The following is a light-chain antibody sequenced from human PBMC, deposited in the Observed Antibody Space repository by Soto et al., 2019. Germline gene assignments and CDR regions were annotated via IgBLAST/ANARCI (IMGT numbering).Light chain of an antibody. J-gene: IGKJ4*01. CDR1: QSISSY. CDR2: AAS. V-gene: IGKV1-39*01. Sequence: DIQMTQSPSSLSASVGDRVTITCRASQSISSYLNWYQQKPGKAPKLLIYAASGLKSGVPSRFSGSESGTDFTLTISSLQPEDSATYYCQQSYSTPLTFGGGTKVEIK. CDR3: QQSYSTPLT.